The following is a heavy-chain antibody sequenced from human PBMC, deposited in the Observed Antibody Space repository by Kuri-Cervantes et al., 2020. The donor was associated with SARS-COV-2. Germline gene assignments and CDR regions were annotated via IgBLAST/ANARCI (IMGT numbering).Heavy chain of an antibody. Sequence: ASVKVSCKASGYIFTDYYIHWVRQAPGQGLEWMGWINPNTGGTNYAQKFQGWVTVTRDTSISTVYMELNRLRSDDTGVYYCARGGAARGVLRFFDWFEAFETWGQGTMVTVSS. CDR3: ARGGAARGVLRFFDWFEAFET. J-gene: IGHJ3*02. D-gene: IGHD3-9*01. V-gene: IGHV1-2*04. CDR1: GYIFTDYY. CDR2: INPNTGGT.